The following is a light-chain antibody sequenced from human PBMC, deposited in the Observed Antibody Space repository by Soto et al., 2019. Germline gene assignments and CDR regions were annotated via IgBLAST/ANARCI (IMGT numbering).Light chain of an antibody. CDR1: QSVSSSF. V-gene: IGKV3-20*01. CDR2: GAS. J-gene: IGKJ1*01. Sequence: EIVLTQSPGTLSLSPGERATLSCRASQSVSSSFLACYQQTPGQAPRLLIYGASSRATVIPDMFSGSGCGTDSLLTISRLEPEVFAVYYCQHYSSSRTFGQGTKVEIK. CDR3: QHYSSSRT.